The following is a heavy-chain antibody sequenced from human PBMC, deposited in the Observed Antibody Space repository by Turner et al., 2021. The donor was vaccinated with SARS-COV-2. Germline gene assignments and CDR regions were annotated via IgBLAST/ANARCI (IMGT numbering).Heavy chain of an antibody. J-gene: IGHJ4*02. CDR2: ISGSGGTT. Sequence: VQLLESAGGLVQPGGSVRLCCAASGFPFSSYAMSWVRQATGKGLEWVSAISGSGGTTYYAYSVKGLCTISRDNTKNTLFLQMNSLRAEDTAVYYCARADRFMIVVVITRFDYWGQGTLVTVSS. V-gene: IGHV3-23*01. CDR1: GFPFSSYA. D-gene: IGHD3-22*01. CDR3: ARADRFMIVVVITRFDY.